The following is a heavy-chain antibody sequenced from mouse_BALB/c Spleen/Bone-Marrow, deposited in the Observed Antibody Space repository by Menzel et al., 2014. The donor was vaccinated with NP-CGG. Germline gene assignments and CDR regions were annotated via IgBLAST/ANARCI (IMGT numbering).Heavy chain of an antibody. Sequence: QVHVKQSGAELARPGASVKLSCKASGYTFTGYYINWVKQRTGQGLEWIGEIYPGSGNTYYNEKFKGKATLTADKSSSTAYMQLSSLTSEDSAVYFCARREYGNGGFAYWGRGTLVTVSA. J-gene: IGHJ3*01. D-gene: IGHD2-10*02. CDR3: ARREYGNGGFAY. V-gene: IGHV1-77*01. CDR1: GYTFTGYY. CDR2: IYPGSGNT.